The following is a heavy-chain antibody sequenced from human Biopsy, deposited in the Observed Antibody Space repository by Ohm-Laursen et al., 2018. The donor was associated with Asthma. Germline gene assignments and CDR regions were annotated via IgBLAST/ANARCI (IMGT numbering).Heavy chain of an antibody. D-gene: IGHD3-22*01. Sequence: PPGTLSLTCTVSGGSITSSSYYWGWIRQPPGKGMEWIGSMYHSGSPYYPPSLKSRATISVDTSKNQLSLKMSSVTAADTAVYFCVRHQYSSSWSTFDYWGQGALVTVSS. J-gene: IGHJ4*02. CDR3: VRHQYSSSWSTFDY. V-gene: IGHV4-39*01. CDR1: GGSITSSSYY. CDR2: MYHSGSP.